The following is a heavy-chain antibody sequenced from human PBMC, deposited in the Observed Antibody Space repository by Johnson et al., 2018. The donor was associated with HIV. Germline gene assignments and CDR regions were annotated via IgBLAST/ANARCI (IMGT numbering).Heavy chain of an antibody. CDR2: IYSGGST. V-gene: IGHV3-66*01. CDR3: ARVREWEGGEVGDAFDI. CDR1: GFTVSRNY. D-gene: IGHD1-26*01. J-gene: IGHJ3*02. Sequence: VQLVESGGGLVQRGGSLRLSCAGSGFTVSRNYMSWVRQAPGKGLEWVSVIYSGGSTYYADSVKGRFTISRDNSKNTVYLQMNSLRADDTAVYYCARVREWEGGEVGDAFDIWGQGTMVTVSS.